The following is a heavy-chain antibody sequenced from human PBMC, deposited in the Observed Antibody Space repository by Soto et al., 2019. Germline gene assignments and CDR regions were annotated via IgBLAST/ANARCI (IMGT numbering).Heavy chain of an antibody. CDR1: GDSVSSNSAA. J-gene: IGHJ6*02. CDR2: TYYRSKWYN. V-gene: IGHV6-1*01. CDR3: ASTLVLWDYYYGMDV. D-gene: IGHD3-16*01. Sequence: SQTLSLTCAISGDSVSSNSAAWNWIRQSPSRGLEWLGRTYYRSKWYNDYAASVKSRININPDTSKNKFSLQLNSVTPEDMAVYYCASTLVLWDYYYGMDVWGQGTTVTVSS.